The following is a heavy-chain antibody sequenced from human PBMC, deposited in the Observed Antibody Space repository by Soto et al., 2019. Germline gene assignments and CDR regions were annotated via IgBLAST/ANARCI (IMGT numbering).Heavy chain of an antibody. V-gene: IGHV3-33*01. D-gene: IGHD1-1*01. Sequence: PGGSLRLSCAASGFSFSSYGIHWVRQAPGKGLEWVTFIWYDGSNKYYADSVKGRFTVSRDNSKNTLYLQMNSLRAEDTAVYYCARNRDAYNTIFDYWGQGTPVTVSS. CDR3: ARNRDAYNTIFDY. CDR2: IWYDGSNK. CDR1: GFSFSSYG. J-gene: IGHJ4*02.